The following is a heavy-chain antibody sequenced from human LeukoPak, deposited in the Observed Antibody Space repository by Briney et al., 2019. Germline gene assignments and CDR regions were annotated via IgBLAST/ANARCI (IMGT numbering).Heavy chain of an antibody. J-gene: IGHJ4*02. Sequence: PGGSLRLSCAASGFTFSSYSMNWVRHAPGKGLEWVGFIRSKAYGGTTEYAASVKGRFTISRDDSKSIAYLQMNSLKTEDTAVYYCTRGDTAMNYWGQGTLVTVSS. D-gene: IGHD5-18*01. CDR2: IRSKAYGGTT. CDR3: TRGDTAMNY. CDR1: GFTFSSYS. V-gene: IGHV3-49*04.